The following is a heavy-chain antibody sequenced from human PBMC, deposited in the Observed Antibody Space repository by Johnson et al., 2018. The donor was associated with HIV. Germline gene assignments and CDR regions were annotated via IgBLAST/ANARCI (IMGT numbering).Heavy chain of an antibody. V-gene: IGHV3-30-3*01. CDR3: ARVRAGREKAFDI. CDR1: GFTFSSYA. J-gene: IGHJ3*02. Sequence: QVQLVESGGGVVQPGRSLRLSCAASGFTFSSYAMHWVRQAPGKGLEWVAVISYDGSNKYYADSVKGRFTISRDNSKNTLSLQMNSPRVDDTAIYYCARVRAGREKAFDIWGQGTMVTVSS. D-gene: IGHD1-26*01. CDR2: ISYDGSNK.